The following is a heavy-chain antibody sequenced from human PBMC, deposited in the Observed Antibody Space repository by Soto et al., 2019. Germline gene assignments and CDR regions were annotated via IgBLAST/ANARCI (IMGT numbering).Heavy chain of an antibody. CDR2: INTDGSST. V-gene: IGHV3-74*01. CDR3: AKGGERLLDY. CDR1: GFTFSSYW. Sequence: EVQLVESGGGSVQPGGSLRLSCAASGFTFSSYWMHWVRQAPGKGLVWVSRINTDGSSTSYADSVKGRFTISRDNAKNTLYLQMNSLRAEDTAVSYCAKGGERLLDYWGQGTLVTVSS. J-gene: IGHJ4*02. D-gene: IGHD3-10*01.